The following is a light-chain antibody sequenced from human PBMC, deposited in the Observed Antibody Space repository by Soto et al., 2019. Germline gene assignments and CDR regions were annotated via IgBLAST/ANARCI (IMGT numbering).Light chain of an antibody. J-gene: IGLJ1*01. V-gene: IGLV2-14*01. CDR2: ELS. CDR1: SSDGGGYNE. Sequence: QSALTQAAGASGSPGQSITSSGTGTSSDGGGYNEVSCYQQHPGKAPNLMIYELSNRPSRVSTRLSGSQSGNPASLTISGLQAADEADSSCSSYTRSSTSYVFGTGTKVTVL. CDR3: SSYTRSSTSYV.